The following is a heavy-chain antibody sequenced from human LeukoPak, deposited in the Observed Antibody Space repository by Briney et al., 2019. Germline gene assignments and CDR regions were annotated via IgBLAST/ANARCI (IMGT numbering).Heavy chain of an antibody. V-gene: IGHV3-30*18. D-gene: IGHD6-6*01. CDR1: GFIFSNYG. CDR3: AKDSSSSGAYFDY. J-gene: IGHJ4*02. Sequence: QSGGSLRLSCVASGFIFSNYGMHWVRQAPGKGLEWVAVISYDGSNKYYADSVKGRFTISRDNSKNTLYLQMNSLRAEDTAVYYCAKDSSSSGAYFDYWGQGTLVTVSS. CDR2: ISYDGSNK.